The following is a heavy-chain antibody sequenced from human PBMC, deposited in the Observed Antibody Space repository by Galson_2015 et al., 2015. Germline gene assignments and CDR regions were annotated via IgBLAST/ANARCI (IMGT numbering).Heavy chain of an antibody. J-gene: IGHJ4*02. Sequence: LSLSCAASGFTFSSYGMHWVRPAPGKGLEWVAVISYDGSNKYYADSVKGRFTISRDNSKNTLYLQMNSLRAEDTAVYYCAKDDGWYYDLWSGYPPPDYWGQGTLVTVSS. D-gene: IGHD3-3*01. CDR1: GFTFSSYG. V-gene: IGHV3-30*18. CDR2: ISYDGSNK. CDR3: AKDDGWYYDLWSGYPPPDY.